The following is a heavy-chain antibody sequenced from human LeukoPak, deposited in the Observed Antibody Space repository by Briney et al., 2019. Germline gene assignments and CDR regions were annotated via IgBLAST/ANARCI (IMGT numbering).Heavy chain of an antibody. CDR2: IDYSGST. D-gene: IGHD6-13*01. J-gene: IGHJ3*02. V-gene: IGHV4-39*07. CDR3: ARDMFLVAAAAIDAFDI. Sequence: SETLSLTCTVSGGSISSSSYYWGWIRQPPGKGLEWIGSIDYSGSTYYNPSLKSRVIISVDTSKNQFSLKLSSVTAADTAVYYCARDMFLVAAAAIDAFDIWGQGTMVTVSS. CDR1: GGSISSSSYY.